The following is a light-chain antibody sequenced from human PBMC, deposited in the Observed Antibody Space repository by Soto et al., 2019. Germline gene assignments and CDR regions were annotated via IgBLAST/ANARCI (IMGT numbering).Light chain of an antibody. CDR3: QQYNTWSPLT. Sequence: EIVMTQSPATLSVSPGERATLSCRASQSVSNNLAWYQQKPGQAPRLLIYGASTSATGIPARFSGSGSGTEFTLTIRSLQSEDFAFYYCQQYNTWSPLTFGGGTKVETK. CDR1: QSVSNN. CDR2: GAS. J-gene: IGKJ4*01. V-gene: IGKV3-15*01.